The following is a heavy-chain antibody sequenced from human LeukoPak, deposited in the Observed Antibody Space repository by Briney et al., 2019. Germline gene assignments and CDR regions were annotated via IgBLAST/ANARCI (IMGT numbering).Heavy chain of an antibody. CDR3: ASGRLSGKGFDY. J-gene: IGHJ4*02. CDR2: IHSGGDS. D-gene: IGHD1-26*01. Sequence: GGSLRLSCAAFGFTVTTNYISWVRQAPGKGLDWVSVIHSGGDSDYADSVKGRFIISRDNSKNTVYLQMNSLRGEDTALYYCASGRLSGKGFDYWGQGSLVTVSS. CDR1: GFTVTTNY. V-gene: IGHV3-66*01.